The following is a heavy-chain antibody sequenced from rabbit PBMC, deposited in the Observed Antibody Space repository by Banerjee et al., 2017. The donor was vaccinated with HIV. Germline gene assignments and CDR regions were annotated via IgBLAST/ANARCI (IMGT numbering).Heavy chain of an antibody. Sequence: QEQLEESGGDLVKPEGSLTLTCTASGIDFSSTYWICWVRQAPGKGLEWMGCIYTGSGSTYYATWAKGRFTISKTSSTTVTLQLNSLTAADTATYFCARAAYVGWSTSAMDLWGQGTLVTVS. CDR3: ARAAYVGWSTSAMDL. CDR1: GIDFSSTYW. D-gene: IGHD4-2*01. CDR2: IYTGSGST. V-gene: IGHV1S45*01. J-gene: IGHJ3*01.